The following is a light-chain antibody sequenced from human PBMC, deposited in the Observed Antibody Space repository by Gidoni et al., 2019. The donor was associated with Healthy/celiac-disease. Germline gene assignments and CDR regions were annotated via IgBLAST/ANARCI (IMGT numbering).Light chain of an antibody. Sequence: DIVMTQSPDSLAVSLGERATINCKSSQRVLYSSNNKNYLAWYQQKPGQPPKLLIYWASTRESGVPDRFSGSGSGTDFTLTISSLQAEDVAVYYCQQYYSTPCSFGQGTKLEFK. CDR1: QRVLYSSNNKNY. J-gene: IGKJ2*04. V-gene: IGKV4-1*01. CDR2: WAS. CDR3: QQYYSTPCS.